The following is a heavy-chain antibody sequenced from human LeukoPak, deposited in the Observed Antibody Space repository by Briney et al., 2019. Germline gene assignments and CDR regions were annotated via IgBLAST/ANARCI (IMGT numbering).Heavy chain of an antibody. Sequence: SVKVSCKASGGTFSSYAISWVRQAPGQGLEWMGGIIPIFGTANYAQKFQGRVTITADESTSTAYMELSSLRSEDTAVYYCARAYSYSSGYYFRGQFDPWGQGTLVNVSS. D-gene: IGHD3-22*01. V-gene: IGHV1-69*13. CDR3: ARAYSYSSGYYFRGQFDP. CDR2: IIPIFGTA. J-gene: IGHJ5*02. CDR1: GGTFSSYA.